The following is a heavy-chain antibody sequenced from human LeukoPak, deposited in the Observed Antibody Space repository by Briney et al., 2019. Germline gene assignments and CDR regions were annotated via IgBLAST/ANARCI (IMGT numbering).Heavy chain of an antibody. CDR3: AKDKGIQAAVGMDY. V-gene: IGHV3-9*01. Sequence: GGSLRLSCAASGFTFDNYAMHWVRQAPGKGLEWVSGISWNSGSIGYADSVKGRFTISRDNAQNSLYLQMNSLRAEDTALYYCAKDKGIQAAVGMDYWGQGTLVTVSS. J-gene: IGHJ4*02. CDR1: GFTFDNYA. D-gene: IGHD6-13*01. CDR2: ISWNSGSI.